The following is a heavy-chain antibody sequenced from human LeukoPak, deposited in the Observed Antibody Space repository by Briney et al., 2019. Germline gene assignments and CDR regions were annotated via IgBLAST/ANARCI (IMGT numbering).Heavy chain of an antibody. CDR2: IWYDGSNK. V-gene: IGHV3-33*01. D-gene: IGHD3-10*01. J-gene: IGHJ6*04. CDR1: GFTFSSYG. CDR3: ARDVVRGVIYYYYGMDV. Sequence: GGSLRLSCAASGFTFSSYGMHWVRQAPGKGLEWVAVIWYDGSNKYYADSVKGRFTIFRDNSKNTLYLQMNSLRAEDTAVYYCARDVVRGVIYYYYGMDVWGKGTTVTVSS.